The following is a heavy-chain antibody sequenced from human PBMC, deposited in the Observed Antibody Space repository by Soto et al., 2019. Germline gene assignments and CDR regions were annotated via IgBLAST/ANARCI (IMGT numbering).Heavy chain of an antibody. V-gene: IGHV3-74*01. CDR3: ARESSGSYYVVY. CDR1: GFTFSSYW. J-gene: IGHJ4*02. Sequence: GGSLRLSCAASGFTFSSYWMHWVRQAPGKGLVWVSRINSDGSSTSYADSVKGRFTISRDNAKNTLYLQMNSLRAEDTAVYYCARESSGSYYVVYWGQGTLVTVSS. D-gene: IGHD1-26*01. CDR2: INSDGSST.